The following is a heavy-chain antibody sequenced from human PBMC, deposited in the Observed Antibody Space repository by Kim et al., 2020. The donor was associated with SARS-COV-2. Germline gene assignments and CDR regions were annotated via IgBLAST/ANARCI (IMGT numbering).Heavy chain of an antibody. CDR3: ARGVCSSTSCYTTGWFDP. CDR2: INPNSGGT. Sequence: ASVKVSCKASGYTFTGYYMHWVRQAPGQGLEWMGWINPNSGGTNYAQKFQGRVTITRDTSISTAYMELSRLRSDDTAVYYCARGVCSSTSCYTTGWFDPWGQGTLVTVSS. CDR1: GYTFTGYY. D-gene: IGHD2-2*02. J-gene: IGHJ5*02. V-gene: IGHV1-2*02.